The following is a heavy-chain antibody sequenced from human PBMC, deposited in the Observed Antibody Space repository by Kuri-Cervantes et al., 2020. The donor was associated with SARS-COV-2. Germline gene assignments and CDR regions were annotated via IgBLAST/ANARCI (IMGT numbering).Heavy chain of an antibody. Sequence: GESLKISCAASGFTFSNNWMSWVRQAPGKGLEWVAHIKQDGGETYYVDSVKGRFSISRDDAKNSLFLQMNNLRAEDTAVYFCARDLGYCTNTNCDTRLDSWGQGTLVTVSS. D-gene: IGHD2-2*01. CDR3: ARDLGYCTNTNCDTRLDS. V-gene: IGHV3-7*03. CDR1: GFTFSNNW. CDR2: IKQDGGET. J-gene: IGHJ4*02.